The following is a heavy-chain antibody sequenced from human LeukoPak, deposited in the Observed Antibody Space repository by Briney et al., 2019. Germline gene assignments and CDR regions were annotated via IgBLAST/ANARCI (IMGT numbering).Heavy chain of an antibody. V-gene: IGHV1-24*01. CDR1: GYTLTELA. CDR3: ATMARYRGGDCRFTDWFDP. Sequence: ASVKVSCKVSGYTLTELAIHWVRQAPGKGLEWMGGLDPGDGETIYAQKFQGRVTMTEDTSTDTAYLELTSLRSEDTAVYYCATMARYRGGDCRFTDWFDPWGQGTLVTVSS. J-gene: IGHJ5*02. D-gene: IGHD2-21*02. CDR2: LDPGDGET.